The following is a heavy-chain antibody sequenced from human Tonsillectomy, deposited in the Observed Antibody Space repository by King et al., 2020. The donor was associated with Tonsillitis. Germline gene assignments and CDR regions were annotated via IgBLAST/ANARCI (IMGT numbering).Heavy chain of an antibody. D-gene: IGHD3-3*01. CDR1: GFTFSSYA. CDR2: ISGSGGST. Sequence: VQLVESGGGLVQPGGSLRLSCAASGFTFSSYAMSWVRQAPGKGLEWVSAISGSGGSTYYADSVKGRITISRDNSKNTLFLQMNSLRAEDTAVYYCAKPAEYYDFWTGYSHAFDIWGQGTLDTVSS. J-gene: IGHJ3*02. CDR3: AKPAEYYDFWTGYSHAFDI. V-gene: IGHV3-23*04.